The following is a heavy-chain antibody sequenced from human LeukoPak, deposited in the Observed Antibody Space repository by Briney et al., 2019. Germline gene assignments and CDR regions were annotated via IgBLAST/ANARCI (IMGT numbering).Heavy chain of an antibody. V-gene: IGHV1-69*05. CDR2: IIPIFGTA. CDR3: ARDGPVVSARLNAFDI. Sequence: SVKVSCKASGGTFSSYAISWVRQAPGQGLEWMGRIIPIFGTANYAQKFQGRVTITTDESTSTAYMELSSLRSEDTAVYYCARDGPVVSARLNAFDIWGQRTMVTVSS. J-gene: IGHJ3*02. D-gene: IGHD6-6*01. CDR1: GGTFSSYA.